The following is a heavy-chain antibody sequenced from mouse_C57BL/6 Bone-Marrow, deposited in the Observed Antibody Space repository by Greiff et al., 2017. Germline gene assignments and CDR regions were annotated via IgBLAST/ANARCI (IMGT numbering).Heavy chain of an antibody. CDR3: ITTVPWFAY. CDR1: GFSFNTYA. CDR2: IRSKSNNYAT. Sequence: EVKLVESGGGLVQPKGSLKLSCAASGFSFNTYAMNWVRQAPGKGLEWVARIRSKSNNYATYYADSVKDRFTISRDDSESMLYLQMNNLKTEDTAMYYCITTVPWFAYWGQGTLVTVSA. J-gene: IGHJ3*01. V-gene: IGHV10-1*01. D-gene: IGHD1-1*01.